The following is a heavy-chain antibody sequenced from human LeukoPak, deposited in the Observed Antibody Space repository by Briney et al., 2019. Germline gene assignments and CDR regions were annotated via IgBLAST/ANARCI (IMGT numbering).Heavy chain of an antibody. D-gene: IGHD3-16*01. CDR1: GYTFTSYD. CDR2: MNPNSGNT. CDR3: ARVWAESLGAPAPEINWFDP. V-gene: IGHV1-8*01. Sequence: ASVKVSCKASGYTFTSYDINWVRQATGQGLEWMGWMNPNSGNTGYAQKFQGRVTMTRNTSISTAYMELSSLRSEDTAVYYCARVWAESLGAPAPEINWFDPWGQGTLVTVSS. J-gene: IGHJ5*02.